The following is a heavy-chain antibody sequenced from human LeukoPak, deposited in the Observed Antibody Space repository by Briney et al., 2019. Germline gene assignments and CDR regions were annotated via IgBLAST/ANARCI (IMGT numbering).Heavy chain of an antibody. Sequence: GASVKVSCKVSGYTLTELSMHWVRQAPGKGLEWMGGFDPEDSETIYAQKFQGRVTMTEDTSTDTAYMELSSLRSEDTAVYYCATASIAARWGPNFDYWGQGTLVTVSS. CDR2: FDPEDSET. J-gene: IGHJ4*02. CDR3: ATASIAARWGPNFDY. V-gene: IGHV1-24*01. D-gene: IGHD6-6*01. CDR1: GYTLTELS.